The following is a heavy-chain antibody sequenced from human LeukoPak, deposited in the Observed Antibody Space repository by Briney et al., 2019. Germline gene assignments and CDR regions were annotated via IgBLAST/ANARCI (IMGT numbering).Heavy chain of an antibody. CDR3: ARGLAAAGVPLDY. CDR1: GFTVTNNY. CDR2: IYSGGRT. Sequence: GGSLRLSCAASGFTVTNNYMTWVRQAPGKGLEWVSIIYSGGRTYYADSVKGRFTISRDNSKNTLYVQMNSLRVEDTAVYYCARGLAAAGVPLDYWGQGTLVAVSS. J-gene: IGHJ4*02. D-gene: IGHD6-13*01. V-gene: IGHV3-53*01.